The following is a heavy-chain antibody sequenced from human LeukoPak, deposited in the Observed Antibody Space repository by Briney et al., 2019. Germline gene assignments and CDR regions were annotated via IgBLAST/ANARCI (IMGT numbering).Heavy chain of an antibody. Sequence: GGSLRLSCAASGFTFSSFWMTWVRQAPGKRLEYVANIKQDGTDKYYVGSVKGRFTISGDNAKNSLYLQMSSLRAEDTAAYCCARGRWGSGYYFDYWGQGTLVTVSS. CDR3: ARGRWGSGYYFDY. D-gene: IGHD6-25*01. V-gene: IGHV3-7*01. CDR1: GFTFSSFW. CDR2: IKQDGTDK. J-gene: IGHJ4*02.